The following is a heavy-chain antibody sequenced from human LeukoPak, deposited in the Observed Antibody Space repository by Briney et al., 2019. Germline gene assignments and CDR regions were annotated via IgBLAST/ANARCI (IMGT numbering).Heavy chain of an antibody. CDR2: IYPGDSDT. D-gene: IGHD5-24*01. V-gene: IGHV5-51*01. J-gene: IGHJ4*02. CDR3: ASRKKGMASAGFDY. CDR1: GYRFTNYW. Sequence: ESXKISFKGSGYRFTNYWIGWVRQMPGKGVEWMGIIYPGDSDTRYSPSFQGHVTISAEKSISTAYLQWSSLKASDTALYYCASRKKGMASAGFDYWGQGTLVTVSS.